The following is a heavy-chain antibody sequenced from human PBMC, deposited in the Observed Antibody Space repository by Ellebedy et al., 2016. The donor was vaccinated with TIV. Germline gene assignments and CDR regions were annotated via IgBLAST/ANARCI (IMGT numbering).Heavy chain of an antibody. Sequence: MPSETLSLTCTVSGGSISSYYWSWIRQPPGKGLEWIGYIYYSGSTNYNPSLKSRVTISVDKSKNQFSLKLSSVTAADTAVYYCARNLGGSSSWSSYWGQGTLVTVSS. J-gene: IGHJ4*02. CDR1: GGSISSYY. V-gene: IGHV4-59*12. CDR2: IYYSGST. D-gene: IGHD6-13*01. CDR3: ARNLGGSSSWSSY.